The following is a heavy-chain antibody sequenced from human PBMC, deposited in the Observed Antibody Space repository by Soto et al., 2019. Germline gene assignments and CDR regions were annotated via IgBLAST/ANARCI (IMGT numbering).Heavy chain of an antibody. D-gene: IGHD3-3*01. J-gene: IGHJ4*02. Sequence: SETLSLTCTVSGGSISNYYCNWTRQPAGKGLEWIGRIDTSGSTNYNPSLKSRVTMSVDTSKQEFSLKLSSVTAADTALYYCARGGQDFWSGPFDYWGRGALVTVSS. V-gene: IGHV4-4*07. CDR2: IDTSGST. CDR3: ARGGQDFWSGPFDY. CDR1: GGSISNYY.